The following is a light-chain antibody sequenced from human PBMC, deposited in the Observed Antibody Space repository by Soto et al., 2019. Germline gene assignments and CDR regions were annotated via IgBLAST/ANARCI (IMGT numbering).Light chain of an antibody. J-gene: IGLJ1*01. V-gene: IGLV2-14*01. CDR3: SSYTSSSTSYV. CDR2: DVS. CDR1: SRDVGGYNY. Sequence: QSALTQPASVSGSPGQSITISCTGTSRDVGGYNYVSWYQQHPGKAPKLMIYDVSNRPSGLSNRFSGSKSGNTASLTISGLQAEDEADYYCSSYTSSSTSYVFGTGTKVTVL.